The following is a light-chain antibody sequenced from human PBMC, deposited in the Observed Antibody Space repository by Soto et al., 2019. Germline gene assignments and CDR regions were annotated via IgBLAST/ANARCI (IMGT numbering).Light chain of an antibody. J-gene: IGLJ1*01. Sequence: QSVLTPPASVSGSPGQSITISCTGTSSDVGGYNYVSWYQQHPGKAPKLMIYDVSNRPSGVSNRFSGSKSGNTASLTISGLQAEDEADYYCTSYTRTSSTTYVFGTGTKVTVL. V-gene: IGLV2-14*01. CDR3: TSYTRTSSTTYV. CDR1: SSDVGGYNY. CDR2: DVS.